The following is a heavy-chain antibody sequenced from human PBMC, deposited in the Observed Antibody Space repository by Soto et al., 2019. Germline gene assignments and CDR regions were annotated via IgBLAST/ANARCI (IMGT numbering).Heavy chain of an antibody. J-gene: IGHJ2*01. Sequence: QVQLVESGGGVVQPGRSLRLSCAASGFTFSSYGMHWVRQAPGKGLEWVAVISYDGSNKYYADSVKGRFTISRDNSKNTLYLQMNSLRAEDTAVYYCAKAHDFWYFDLWGRGTLVTVSS. D-gene: IGHD3-3*01. CDR1: GFTFSSYG. CDR3: AKAHDFWYFDL. V-gene: IGHV3-30*18. CDR2: ISYDGSNK.